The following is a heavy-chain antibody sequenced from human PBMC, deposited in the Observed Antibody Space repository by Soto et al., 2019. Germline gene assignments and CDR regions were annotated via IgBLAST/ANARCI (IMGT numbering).Heavy chain of an antibody. Sequence: GGSLRLSCAASGFTFSSYSMSWVRQAPGKGLEWVSAISGSGGSTYYADSVKGRFTISRDNSKNTLYLQMNSLRAEDTAVYYCAKDLFGEHYGMDVWGQGTTVTVSS. V-gene: IGHV3-23*01. CDR1: GFTFSSYS. D-gene: IGHD3-10*01. CDR2: ISGSGGST. CDR3: AKDLFGEHYGMDV. J-gene: IGHJ6*02.